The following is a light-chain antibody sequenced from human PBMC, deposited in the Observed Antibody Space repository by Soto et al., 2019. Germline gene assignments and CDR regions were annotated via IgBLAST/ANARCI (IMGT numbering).Light chain of an antibody. J-gene: IGLJ3*02. CDR3: AAWDDSLNGWV. CDR1: SSIIGSNT. CDR2: TNN. V-gene: IGLV1-44*01. Sequence: QAVVTQPPSASGAPGQRVTISCSGSSSIIGSNTINWYQQLPGTAPKLLIYTNNQRPSGVPDRFSGSKSGTSASLAISGLQSEDEADYYCAAWDDSLNGWVFGGGTKLTVL.